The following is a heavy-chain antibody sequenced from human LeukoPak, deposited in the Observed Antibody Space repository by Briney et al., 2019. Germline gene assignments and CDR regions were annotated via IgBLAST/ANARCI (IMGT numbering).Heavy chain of an antibody. V-gene: IGHV3-7*01. CDR3: ARDEGAYTY. CDR1: GFTFSNYW. CDR2: IKQDGSEK. J-gene: IGHJ4*02. Sequence: PGGSLRLSCAASGFTFSNYWMTWVRQAPGKGLEWVANIKQDGSEKYYVDSVKGRFTISRDNAKNLLYLQMNSLRAEDTAGYYCARDEGAYTYGGQGTLVTVSS. D-gene: IGHD5-18*01.